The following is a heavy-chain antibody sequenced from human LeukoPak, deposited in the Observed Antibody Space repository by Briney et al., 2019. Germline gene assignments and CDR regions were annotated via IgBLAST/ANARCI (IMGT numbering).Heavy chain of an antibody. D-gene: IGHD3-10*02. V-gene: IGHV3-7*01. J-gene: IGHJ6*04. CDR1: GFTFSSYW. CDR2: IKQDGSEK. Sequence: GGSLRLSCAASGFTFSSYWMSWVRQAPGKGLEWVANIKQDGSEKFYVDSVRGRFTISRDNAKNSLYLQMNSLRAEDTAVYYCAELGITMIGGVWGKGTTVTISS. CDR3: AELGITMIGGV.